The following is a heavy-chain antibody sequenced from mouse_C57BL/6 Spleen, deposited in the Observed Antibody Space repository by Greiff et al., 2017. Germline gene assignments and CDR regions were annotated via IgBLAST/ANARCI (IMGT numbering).Heavy chain of an antibody. D-gene: IGHD1-1*01. CDR1: GYTFTDYN. CDR2: INPNNGGT. Sequence: EVQLQQSGPELVKPGASVKIPCKASGYTFTDYNMDWVKQSHGKSLEWIGDINPNNGGTIYNQKFKGKATLTVDKSSSTAYMELRSLTSEDTAVYYCARREYYGSSPYWYFDVWGTGTTVTVSS. CDR3: ARREYYGSSPYWYFDV. J-gene: IGHJ1*03. V-gene: IGHV1-18*01.